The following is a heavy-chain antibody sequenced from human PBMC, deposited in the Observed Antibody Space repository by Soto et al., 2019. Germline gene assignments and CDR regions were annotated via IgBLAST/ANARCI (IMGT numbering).Heavy chain of an antibody. D-gene: IGHD2-2*01. Sequence: PGESLKISCEDFGHSFTTYWIAWVRQMPGKGLEWMRIIYPGDSRTTYSPSFQGQVTISADKSISTAYLQWSSLKASDTAMYYCARQKVKYCSSTSCYWDYWGQGTLVTVSS. V-gene: IGHV5-51*01. CDR2: IYPGDSRT. CDR1: GHSFTTYW. CDR3: ARQKVKYCSSTSCYWDY. J-gene: IGHJ4*02.